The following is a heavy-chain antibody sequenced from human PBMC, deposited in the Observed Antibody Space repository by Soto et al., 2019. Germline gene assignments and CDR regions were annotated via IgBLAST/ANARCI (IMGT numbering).Heavy chain of an antibody. CDR1: GFTFVDYA. Sequence: EVQLVESGGGLIQPGRSLRLSCGASGFTFVDYAMHWVRQPPGKGLEWVSTISWNSGSISYADSVRGRFTISRDNAKNALYLQMNSLRVEDTALYYCAKDHGGGTYFFYTYMDVWGKGTTVTVS. CDR3: AKDHGGGTYFFYTYMDV. J-gene: IGHJ6*03. D-gene: IGHD3-16*01. CDR2: ISWNSGSI. V-gene: IGHV3-9*01.